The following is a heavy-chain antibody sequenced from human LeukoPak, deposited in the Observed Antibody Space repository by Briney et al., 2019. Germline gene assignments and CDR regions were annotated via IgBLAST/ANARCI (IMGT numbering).Heavy chain of an antibody. D-gene: IGHD1-1*01. CDR2: INPSGGST. CDR3: ARDAPIGSAYYYYMDV. Sequence: ASVKVSCMSSGYTFTNFYMHWVRQAPGQGLEWMGIINPSGGSTSYAQKFQGRVTMTRDTSTSTVYMELSSLRSEDTAVYYCARDAPIGSAYYYYMDVWGKGTTVTISS. V-gene: IGHV1-46*01. J-gene: IGHJ6*03. CDR1: GYTFTNFY.